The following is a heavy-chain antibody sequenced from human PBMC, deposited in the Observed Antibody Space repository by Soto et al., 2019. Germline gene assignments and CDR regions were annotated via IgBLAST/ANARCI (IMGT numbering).Heavy chain of an antibody. Sequence: NPSETLSLTCAVYGGSFSGYYWSWIRQPPGKGLEWIGEINHSGSTNYNPSLKSRVTISVDTSKNQFSLKLSSVTAADTAVYYCARGWGIVVVPAARAYGMDVWGQGTTVTVSS. D-gene: IGHD2-2*01. CDR3: ARGWGIVVVPAARAYGMDV. CDR2: INHSGST. CDR1: GGSFSGYY. V-gene: IGHV4-34*01. J-gene: IGHJ6*02.